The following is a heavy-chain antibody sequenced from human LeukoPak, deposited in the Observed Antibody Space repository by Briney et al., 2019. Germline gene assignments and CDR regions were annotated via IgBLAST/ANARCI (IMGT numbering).Heavy chain of an antibody. V-gene: IGHV4-30-2*01. J-gene: IGHJ4*02. Sequence: SQTLSLTCAVSGSSISSGGYSWSWIRQPPGKGLEWIGYIYHSGSTYYNPSLKSRVTISVDRSKNQFSLKLSSVTAADTAVYYCARFYYGAKGYYFDHWGQGILVTVSS. D-gene: IGHD4-17*01. CDR3: ARFYYGAKGYYFDH. CDR2: IYHSGST. CDR1: GSSISSGGYS.